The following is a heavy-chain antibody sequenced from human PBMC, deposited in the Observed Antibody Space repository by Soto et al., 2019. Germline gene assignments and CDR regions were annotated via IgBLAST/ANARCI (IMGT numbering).Heavy chain of an antibody. CDR2: IDPSDSYT. J-gene: IGHJ6*02. D-gene: IGHD5-18*01. CDR1: GYGLTSYW. CDR3: ARKNMVTDYYYYGMDV. Sequence: GESLKISCKGSGYGLTSYWISWVRQMPGKGLEWMGRIDPSDSYTNYSPSFQGHVTISADKSISTAYLQWSSLKASDTAMYYCARKNMVTDYYYYGMDVWGQGTTVTVSS. V-gene: IGHV5-10-1*01.